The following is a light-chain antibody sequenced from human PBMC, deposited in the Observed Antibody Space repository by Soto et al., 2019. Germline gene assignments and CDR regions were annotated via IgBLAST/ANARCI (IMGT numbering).Light chain of an antibody. Sequence: DIQMSQSPSSLSASVGDSVTISCRASQNINKNLNWYQQKSWKAPSLLIYEASTFQSGVPSRFSGSGSGTDFTLAITNLQPEDFATYYCQQSFHTPYTFGQGTKLEI. CDR1: QNINKN. CDR2: EAS. J-gene: IGKJ2*01. CDR3: QQSFHTPYT. V-gene: IGKV1-39*01.